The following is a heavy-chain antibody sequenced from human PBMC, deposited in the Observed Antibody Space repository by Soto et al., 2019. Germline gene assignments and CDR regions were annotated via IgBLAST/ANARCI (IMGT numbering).Heavy chain of an antibody. J-gene: IGHJ4*02. Sequence: QVQLVQSGAEVKRPGASVKVSCKASGYTFTGHYVHWVRQAPGQGLEWMGWITPNSGYTNYAQKFHGRVTMTRDTSISTAYMELSGLRSDDTAVYYCAKDNGQLLIFEYWGQGTLVSVSS. V-gene: IGHV1-2*02. CDR3: AKDNGQLLIFEY. CDR1: GYTFTGHY. D-gene: IGHD2-2*01. CDR2: ITPNSGYT.